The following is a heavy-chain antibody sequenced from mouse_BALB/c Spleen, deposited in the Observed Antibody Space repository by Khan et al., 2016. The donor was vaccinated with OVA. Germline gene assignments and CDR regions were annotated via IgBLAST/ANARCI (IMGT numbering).Heavy chain of an antibody. CDR1: GFNIKDTS. D-gene: IGHD2-3*01. J-gene: IGHJ1*01. CDR2: ITPANGNT. V-gene: IGHV14-3*02. CDR3: VRSSYDPRNFDV. Sequence: EVQLVESGAELVKPGASVKLSCTASGFNIKDTSIHWVKRRPEQGLEWIGRITPANGNTEYDPTFKGKAPMRADSSANTAYLQLISLTSGDTAVYYWVRSSYDPRNFDVWGAGTTVTVSS.